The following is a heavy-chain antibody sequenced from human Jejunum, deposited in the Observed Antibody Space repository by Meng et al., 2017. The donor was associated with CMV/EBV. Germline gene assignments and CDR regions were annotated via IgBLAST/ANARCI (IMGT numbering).Heavy chain of an antibody. CDR1: GESFGGYY. J-gene: IGHJ4*02. Sequence: TCTVYGESFGGYYWTWVRQTPGKGLEWIGEINHIESTKYNPSLNSRVTISLDTAKNQFFLKLSSVTAADTAIYYCGRRVVPAAIGYWGPGSLVTVSS. CDR2: INHIEST. V-gene: IGHV4-34*01. D-gene: IGHD2-2*01. CDR3: GRRVVPAAIGY.